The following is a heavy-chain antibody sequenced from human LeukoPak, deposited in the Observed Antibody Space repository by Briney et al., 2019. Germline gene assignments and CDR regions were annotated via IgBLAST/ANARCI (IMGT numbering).Heavy chain of an antibody. CDR3: VTGSSERDYYDSGTYHLGDS. J-gene: IGHJ4*02. CDR1: GAILIELS. V-gene: IGHV1-24*01. D-gene: IGHD3-22*01. CDR2: FDSEDGKT. Sequence: ASVKVSCKVSGAILIELSIHWVRQSPGKGLEWMGGFDSEDGKTKAAQSFLDRVSLTEDTSLATAYMELRSLTSEDTAVYYCVTGSSERDYYDSGTYHLGDSWGQGTVVTVSS.